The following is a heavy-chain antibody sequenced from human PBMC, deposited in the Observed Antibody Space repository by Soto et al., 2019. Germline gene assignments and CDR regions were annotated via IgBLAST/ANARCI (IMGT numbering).Heavy chain of an antibody. D-gene: IGHD5-12*01. Sequence: ASVKVSCKASGGTFSSYAISWVRQAPGQGLEWMGGIIPIFGTANYAQKFQGRVTITADESTSTAYMELSSLRSEDTAVYYCARGVATLYYFDYWGQGTLVTVSS. CDR2: IIPIFGTA. V-gene: IGHV1-69*13. CDR1: GGTFSSYA. CDR3: ARGVATLYYFDY. J-gene: IGHJ4*02.